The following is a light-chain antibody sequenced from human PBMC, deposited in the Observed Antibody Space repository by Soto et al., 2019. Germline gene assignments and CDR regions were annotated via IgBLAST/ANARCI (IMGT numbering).Light chain of an antibody. Sequence: ILMTQSPATLSVSPGERATLSCRASQSVSNNLAWYQQKPGQAPRLLLYDASTRATGIPARFSGSGSGTEFTLTISGLQSEHFAVYYCQQYNNWPPWTFGQGTKVEIK. V-gene: IGKV3-15*01. J-gene: IGKJ1*01. CDR1: QSVSNN. CDR3: QQYNNWPPWT. CDR2: DAS.